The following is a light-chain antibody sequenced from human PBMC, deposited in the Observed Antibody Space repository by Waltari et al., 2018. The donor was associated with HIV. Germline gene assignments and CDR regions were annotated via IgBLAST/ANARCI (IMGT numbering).Light chain of an antibody. J-gene: IGKJ1*01. Sequence: VVLTQFPVSLSVSVGQSASISFRSRERLVSADGNTYLSWFQQRPGQSPRRLIYKVSNRDSGVPGKFSGSGAVRDFTLQINRVEAEDVATYYCAQETFWGWTFGPGTKVEI. CDR2: KVS. CDR1: ERLVSADGNTY. CDR3: AQETFWGWT. V-gene: IGKV2-30*01.